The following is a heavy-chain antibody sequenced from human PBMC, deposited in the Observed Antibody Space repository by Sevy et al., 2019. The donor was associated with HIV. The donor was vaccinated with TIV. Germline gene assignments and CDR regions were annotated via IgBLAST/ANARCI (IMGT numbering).Heavy chain of an antibody. CDR2: IYYSGST. Sequence: SQTLSLTCTVSGGSISSYYWSWIRQPPGKGLEWIWYIYYSGSTNYNPSLKSRVTISVDTSKNQFSLKLSSVTAADTAVYYCARDYALGDYYDSSGYAVGYFDYWGQGTLVTVSS. D-gene: IGHD3-22*01. CDR1: GGSISSYY. V-gene: IGHV4-59*01. CDR3: ARDYALGDYYDSSGYAVGYFDY. J-gene: IGHJ4*02.